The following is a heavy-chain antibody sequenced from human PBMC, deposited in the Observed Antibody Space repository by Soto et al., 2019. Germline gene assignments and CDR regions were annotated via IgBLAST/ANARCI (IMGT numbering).Heavy chain of an antibody. Sequence: QVQLQQWGAGLLKPSETLSLTCAVYGGSFSGYYWSWIRQPPGKGLEWLGEINHSGSTNYNPSLKSRVTISVDTSKNQFSLKLSSVTAADTAVYYCARGVCSSTSCYYYFDYWGQGTLVTVSS. J-gene: IGHJ4*02. CDR2: INHSGST. V-gene: IGHV4-34*01. D-gene: IGHD2-2*01. CDR3: ARGVCSSTSCYYYFDY. CDR1: GGSFSGYY.